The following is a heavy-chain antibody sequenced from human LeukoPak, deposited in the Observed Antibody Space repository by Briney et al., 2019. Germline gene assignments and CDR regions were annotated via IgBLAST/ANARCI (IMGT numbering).Heavy chain of an antibody. V-gene: IGHV3-21*01. D-gene: IGHD6-19*01. CDR2: ITSSGIYI. J-gene: IGHJ4*02. Sequence: TGGSLRLSCAASGFTFSIYSMTWVRQAPGKGLEWVSSITSSGIYIYYADSVKGRFTISRDNAKNSLYLQMNSLRAEDTAVYYCASVAVAGDYWGQGTLVTVSS. CDR3: ASVAVAGDY. CDR1: GFTFSIYS.